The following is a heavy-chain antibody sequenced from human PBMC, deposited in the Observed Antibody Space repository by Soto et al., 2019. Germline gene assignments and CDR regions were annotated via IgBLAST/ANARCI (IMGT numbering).Heavy chain of an antibody. J-gene: IGHJ4*02. CDR1: GFTFSSYG. CDR3: AKSDGYNLVYS. D-gene: IGHD5-12*01. Sequence: QVQLVESGGGVVQPGRSLRLSCAASGFTFSSYGMRWVRQAPGKGLEWVAVISYDGSNKYYADSVKGRFTISRDNSKNTLYLQMNSLRAEDTAVYYCAKSDGYNLVYSWGQGTLVTVSS. CDR2: ISYDGSNK. V-gene: IGHV3-30*18.